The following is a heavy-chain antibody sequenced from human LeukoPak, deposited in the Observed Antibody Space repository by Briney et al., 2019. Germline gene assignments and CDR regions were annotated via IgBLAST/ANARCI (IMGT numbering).Heavy chain of an antibody. J-gene: IGHJ5*02. CDR3: ARDVPHNWFDT. Sequence: GGSLRLSCAASGITFGNNWMHWVRQGPGKGLVWISRINSDGGGAIYADSVKGRFTVSRDNAKNTLYLQMNSLRAEDTAVYYCARDVPHNWFDTWGQGTLVPVSS. CDR1: GITFGNNW. V-gene: IGHV3-74*01. CDR2: INSDGGGA.